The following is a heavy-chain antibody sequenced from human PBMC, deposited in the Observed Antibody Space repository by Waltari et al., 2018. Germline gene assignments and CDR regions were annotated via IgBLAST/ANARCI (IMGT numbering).Heavy chain of an antibody. CDR1: GFTFSSYS. Sequence: EVQLVESGGGLVKPGGSLRLSCAASGFTFSSYSMNWVRQAPGKGLEWVSSISSSSSYIYYADSVKGRFTISRDNAKNSLYLQINSLRADDTAVYYCASLVAVAPFDYWGQGTLVTVSS. D-gene: IGHD6-19*01. J-gene: IGHJ4*02. V-gene: IGHV3-21*01. CDR3: ASLVAVAPFDY. CDR2: ISSSSSYI.